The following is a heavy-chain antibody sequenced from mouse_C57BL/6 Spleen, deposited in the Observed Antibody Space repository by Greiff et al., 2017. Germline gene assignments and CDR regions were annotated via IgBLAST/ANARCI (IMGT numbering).Heavy chain of an antibody. CDR2: IWSGGST. Sequence: QVQLQQSGPGLVQPSQCLSISCTVSGFSLTSYGVHWVRQSPGKGLEWLGVIWSGGSTAYNAAFISRLNISKDNSTGQVFFKMNSLQADDTAIYYCARNYYGSSYGFAYWGQGTLVTVSA. CDR1: GFSLTSYG. D-gene: IGHD1-1*01. J-gene: IGHJ3*01. CDR3: ARNYYGSSYGFAY. V-gene: IGHV2-2*01.